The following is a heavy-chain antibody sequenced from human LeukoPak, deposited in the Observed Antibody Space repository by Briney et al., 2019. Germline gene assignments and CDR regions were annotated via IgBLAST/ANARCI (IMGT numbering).Heavy chain of an antibody. Sequence: GSLRLSFAVSGFIVSSNYMTWVRQAPGKGLEWVSVIYSGGRTYYADSVKGRFTTSRDNSKNTLYLQMNSLRAEDTAVYYCARAPDGYEAFDIWGQGTMATVSS. D-gene: IGHD3-22*01. CDR3: ARAPDGYEAFDI. CDR1: GFIVSSNY. V-gene: IGHV3-66*01. CDR2: IYSGGRT. J-gene: IGHJ3*02.